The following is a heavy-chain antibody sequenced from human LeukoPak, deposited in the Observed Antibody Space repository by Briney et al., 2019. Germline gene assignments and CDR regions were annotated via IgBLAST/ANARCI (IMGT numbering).Heavy chain of an antibody. CDR2: IDSSSSYI. D-gene: IGHD2-8*01. J-gene: IGHJ4*02. V-gene: IGHV3-21*01. CDR1: GFTFSSYG. CDR3: ARNGGSVGY. Sequence: TGRSLRLSCAASGFTFSSYGMNWVRQAPGKGLEWVSSIDSSSSYIYYADSVKGRFTISRDNAKNSLYLQMNSLRAEDTAVYYCARNGGSVGYWGQGTLVTVSS.